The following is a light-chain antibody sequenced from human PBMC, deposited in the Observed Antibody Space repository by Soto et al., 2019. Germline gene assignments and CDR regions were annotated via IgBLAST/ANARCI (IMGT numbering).Light chain of an antibody. CDR1: ETITTY. CDR3: QQSHTTPRT. CDR2: AAS. Sequence: DIQMTQSPSSLSASVGDRVSITCRASETITTYLNWYQEKPGKAPKPLIYAASSLQRGVPSRFSGSGSGTTFTLTISSLQTEDFATYYCQQSHTTPRTFGQGTKVEIK. V-gene: IGKV1-39*01. J-gene: IGKJ1*01.